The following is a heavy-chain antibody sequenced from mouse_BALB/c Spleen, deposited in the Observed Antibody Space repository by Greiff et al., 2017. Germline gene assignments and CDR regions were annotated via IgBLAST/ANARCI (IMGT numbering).Heavy chain of an antibody. J-gene: IGHJ2*01. CDR1: GYSITSDYA. CDR3: ARQDYGNFDY. CDR2: ISYSGST. V-gene: IGHV3-2*02. D-gene: IGHD2-1*01. Sequence: DVKLQESGPGLVKPSQSLSLTCTVTGYSITSDYAWNWIRQFPGNKLEWMGYISYSGSTSYNPSLKSRISITRDTSKNQFFLQLNSVTTEDTATYYCARQDYGNFDYWGQGTTLTVSS.